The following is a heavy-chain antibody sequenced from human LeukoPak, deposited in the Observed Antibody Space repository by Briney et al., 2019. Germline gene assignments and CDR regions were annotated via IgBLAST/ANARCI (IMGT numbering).Heavy chain of an antibody. D-gene: IGHD5-18*01. CDR3: ASQLRGYSYGSFDY. J-gene: IGHJ4*02. V-gene: IGHV4-4*02. CDR2: IYHSGST. CDR1: GGSISSSNW. Sequence: SETLSLTCAVSGGSISSSNWWSWVRQPPGKGLEWIGEIYHSGSTNYNPSLKSRVTISVDKSKSQFSLKLSSVTAEDTAVYYCASQLRGYSYGSFDYWGQGTLVTVSS.